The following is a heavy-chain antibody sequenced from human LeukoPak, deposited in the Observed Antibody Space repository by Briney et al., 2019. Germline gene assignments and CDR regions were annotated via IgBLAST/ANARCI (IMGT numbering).Heavy chain of an antibody. J-gene: IGHJ4*02. D-gene: IGHD3-22*01. CDR1: GGSISSYY. V-gene: IGHV4-59*08. CDR3: ARFSNFYDGSSYYLNY. CDR2: IYYSGST. Sequence: SETLSLTCTVSGGSISSYYWSWIRQPPGKGLEWIGYIYYSGSTNYIPSLKSRVTISLDTSESQFYMKLSSVTAADTAVYYCARFSNFYDGSSYYLNYWGQGTLVTVSS.